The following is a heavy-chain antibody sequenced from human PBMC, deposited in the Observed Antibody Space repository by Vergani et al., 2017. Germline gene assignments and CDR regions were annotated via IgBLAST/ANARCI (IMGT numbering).Heavy chain of an antibody. J-gene: IGHJ5*02. Sequence: QLQLQESGPGLVKPSETLSLTCTVSGGSISSSSYYWGWIRQPPGKGLEWIGSIYYSGSTYYNPSLKSRVTISVDTSKNQFSLKLSSVTAADTAVYYCARQRVYSGNDSDFAWGQGILVIVSS. D-gene: IGHD5-12*01. CDR1: GGSISSSSYY. CDR3: ARQRVYSGNDSDFA. CDR2: IYYSGST. V-gene: IGHV4-39*01.